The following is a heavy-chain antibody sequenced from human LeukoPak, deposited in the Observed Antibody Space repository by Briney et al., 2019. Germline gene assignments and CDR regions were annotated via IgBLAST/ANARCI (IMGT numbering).Heavy chain of an antibody. CDR1: GGSISSYY. D-gene: IGHD1-26*01. V-gene: IGHV4-4*07. CDR3: ARESGSYRSLDY. J-gene: IGHJ4*02. CDR2: IYTSGST. Sequence: PSETLSLTCTVSGGSISSYYWSWIRQPVGKGLEWIGRIYTSGSTNYSPSLKSRVTMSVDTSKNQFSLHLTSVTAADTAVYYCARESGSYRSLDYWGQGTLVTVSS.